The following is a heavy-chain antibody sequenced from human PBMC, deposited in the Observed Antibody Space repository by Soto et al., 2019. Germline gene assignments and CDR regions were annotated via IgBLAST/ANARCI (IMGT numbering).Heavy chain of an antibody. Sequence: QVQLQQWGAGLLKPSETLSLTCAVYGGSFSGYYWSWVRQPPGKGLGLIGEVTRTGDTNYNPSRKRGISMSLDKFMHQFSLRLVSVTAADTAVYYCARLFQRVSANWDYYLGGRGTLLTVAT. D-gene: IGHD7-27*01. J-gene: IGHJ2*01. CDR3: ARLFQRVSANWDYYL. CDR2: VTRTGDT. V-gene: IGHV4-34*02. CDR1: GGSFSGYY.